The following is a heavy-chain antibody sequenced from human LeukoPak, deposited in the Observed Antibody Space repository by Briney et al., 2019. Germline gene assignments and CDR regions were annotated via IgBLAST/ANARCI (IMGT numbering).Heavy chain of an antibody. CDR3: ARDRYYDILTGYYYYYMDV. Sequence: GGSLRLSCAASGFTFSSYAMSWVRQAPGKGLEWVSAISGSGGSTYYADSVKGRFTISRDNSKNTLYLQMNSLRAEDTAVYYCARDRYYDILTGYYYYYMDVWGKGTTVTISS. CDR2: ISGSGGST. D-gene: IGHD3-9*01. CDR1: GFTFSSYA. J-gene: IGHJ6*03. V-gene: IGHV3-23*01.